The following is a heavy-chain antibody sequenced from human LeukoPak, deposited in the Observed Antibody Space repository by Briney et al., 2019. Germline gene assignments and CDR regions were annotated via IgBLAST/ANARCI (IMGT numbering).Heavy chain of an antibody. J-gene: IGHJ6*02. CDR1: GYTFTSYD. D-gene: IGHD2-2*01. CDR2: MNPNSANT. V-gene: IGHV1-8*01. CDR3: ARGRVDCSSTSCFYYYYYGMDV. Sequence: ASVKVSCKASGYTFTSYDINWVRQATGQGLEWMGWMNPNSANTGYAQKFQGRVTMTRNTSISTAYMELSSLRSEDTAVYYCARGRVDCSSTSCFYYYYYGMDVWGQGTTVTVSS.